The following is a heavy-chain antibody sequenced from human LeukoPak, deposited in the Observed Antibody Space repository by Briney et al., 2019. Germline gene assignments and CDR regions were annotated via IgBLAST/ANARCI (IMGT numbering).Heavy chain of an antibody. V-gene: IGHV4-59*08. CDR1: GGSISSYY. D-gene: IGHD3-9*01. CDR3: ARGPEHYDILTGIDY. J-gene: IGHJ4*02. CDR2: IYYSGST. Sequence: TSETLSLTCTVSGGSISSYYWGWIRQPPGKGLEWIGYIYYSGSTNYNPSLKSRVTISVKTSKNQFSLKLNSVTAADTAVYYCARGPEHYDILTGIDYWGQGTLVTVSS.